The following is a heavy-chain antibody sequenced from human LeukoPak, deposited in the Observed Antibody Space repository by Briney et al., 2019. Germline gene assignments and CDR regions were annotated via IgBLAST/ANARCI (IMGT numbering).Heavy chain of an antibody. V-gene: IGHV4-31*03. D-gene: IGHD3-22*01. J-gene: IGHJ6*02. Sequence: TLSLTCTXSGGSISSGGYYWSWIRQHPGKGLEWIGYMYYSGTTNYNPSLKSRLTISVDTSKHQFSLKLSSVTAADTAVYYCARSPKYYYDSSGNYGMDVWGQGTTVTVSS. CDR3: ARSPKYYYDSSGNYGMDV. CDR2: MYYSGTT. CDR1: GGSISSGGYY.